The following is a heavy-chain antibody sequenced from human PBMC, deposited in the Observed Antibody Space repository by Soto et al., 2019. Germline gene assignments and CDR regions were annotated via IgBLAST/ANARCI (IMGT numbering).Heavy chain of an antibody. D-gene: IGHD3-22*01. V-gene: IGHV4-59*01. Sequence: QVQLQESGPGLVKPSETLSLTCTVSGGSISSYYWSWIRQPPGKGLEWIGYIYYSGSTNYNPSLKSRVPKPLETSKTQSSRKLSSVTAPDTAVYSCAGDRYERSVYYIDTWGQGTMVT. J-gene: IGHJ3*02. CDR2: IYYSGST. CDR1: GGSISSYY. CDR3: AGDRYERSVYYIDT.